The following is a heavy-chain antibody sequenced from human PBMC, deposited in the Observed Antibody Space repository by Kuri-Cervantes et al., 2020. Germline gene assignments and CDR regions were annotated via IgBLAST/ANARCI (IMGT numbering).Heavy chain of an antibody. CDR1: GCSFSNYY. CDR2: INYSGST. Sequence: SETLSLTCAVYGCSFSNYYWSGSRQPPGKGLEWIGEINYSGSTNYNPSLQSRVTISVDKSNNQFSLKLSSVTAAATAVYYSARFAYAYYYDSRGYLPFDYWGQGTLVTVSS. J-gene: IGHJ4*02. V-gene: IGHV4-34*01. D-gene: IGHD3-22*01. CDR3: ARFAYAYYYDSRGYLPFDY.